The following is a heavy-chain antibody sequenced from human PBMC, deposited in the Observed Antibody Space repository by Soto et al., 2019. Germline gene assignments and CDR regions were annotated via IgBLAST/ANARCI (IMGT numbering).Heavy chain of an antibody. CDR1: GGTFNSYA. CDR2: IIPLHDMT. D-gene: IGHD4-17*01. J-gene: IGHJ5*01. CDR3: VRETGDDGDPCGWFDS. V-gene: IGHV1-69*04. Sequence: QVQLVQSGAEVKKPGSSVKVSCKASGGTFNSYAISWVRQAPGKGLEWVGGIIPLHDMTKYAHSLEGRVTLTAYAATSTSYMELRTPRSEDTALYFCVRETGDDGDPCGWFDSRGLGTLVTVSS.